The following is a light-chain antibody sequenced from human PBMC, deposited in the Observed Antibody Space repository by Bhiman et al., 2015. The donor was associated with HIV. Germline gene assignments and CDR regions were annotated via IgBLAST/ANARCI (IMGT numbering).Light chain of an antibody. J-gene: IGLJ3*02. CDR3: QSYDDNNLGV. Sequence: QSALTQPASVSGSPGQSITISCTGTSSDVGGYNYVSWFQQHPGKVPKLIIYDVSNRPSGVPDRFSGSIDSSSNSASLTISGLKTEDEADYYCQSYDDNNLGVFGGGTKLTVL. CDR1: SSDVGGYNY. V-gene: IGLV2-14*03. CDR2: DVS.